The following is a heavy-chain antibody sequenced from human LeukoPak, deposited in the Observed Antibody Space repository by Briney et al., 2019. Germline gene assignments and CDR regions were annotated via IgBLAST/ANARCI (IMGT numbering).Heavy chain of an antibody. CDR3: ARDKYSSGWYVDY. CDR1: VYTVTIYV. CDR2: INAYNGNT. J-gene: IGHJ4*02. D-gene: IGHD6-19*01. V-gene: IGHV1-18*01. Sequence: AAVNVSRKASVYTVTIYVISWVRQPPGQGVEWMGWINAYNGNTNYAQKLQGRVTMTTDTFTSTAYMELRSLRSDDTAVYYCARDKYSSGWYVDYWGQGTLVTLSS.